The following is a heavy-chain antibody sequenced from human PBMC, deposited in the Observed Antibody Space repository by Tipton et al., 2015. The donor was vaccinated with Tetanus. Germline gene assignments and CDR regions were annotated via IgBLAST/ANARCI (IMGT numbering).Heavy chain of an antibody. CDR1: GGSLRGGDYH. CDR3: ARANYDNSKKGPLDS. Sequence: GLVKPSETLSLTCSVTGGSLRGGDYHWSWIRQAPGKGLEWLAYVSSSGRTNSNYDLKSRITTSHDTSKNQFFLRLTSVTSADTAVYYCARANYDNSKKGPLDSWGQGTLVIVSS. V-gene: IGHV4-61*08. D-gene: IGHD3-3*01. J-gene: IGHJ4*02. CDR2: VSSSGRT.